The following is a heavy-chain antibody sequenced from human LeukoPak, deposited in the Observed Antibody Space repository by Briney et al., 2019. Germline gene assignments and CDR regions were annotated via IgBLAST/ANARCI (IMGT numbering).Heavy chain of an antibody. J-gene: IGHJ4*02. CDR1: GSTFSSYG. V-gene: IGHV3-30*02. CDR2: IRYDGSNK. Sequence: GGSLRLSCAASGSTFSSYGMHWVRQAPGKGLEWVAFIRYDGSNKYYADSVKGRFTISRDNSKNTLYLQMNSLRAEDTAVYYCAKPPPRRDDFFFDYWGQGTLVTVSS. D-gene: IGHD3-3*01. CDR3: AKPPPRRDDFFFDY.